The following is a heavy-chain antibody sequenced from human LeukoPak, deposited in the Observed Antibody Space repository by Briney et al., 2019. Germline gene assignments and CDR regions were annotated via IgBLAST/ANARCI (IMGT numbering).Heavy chain of an antibody. J-gene: IGHJ4*02. V-gene: IGHV4-39*07. CDR1: GGSISSGDYY. CDR3: ARGRLERLIDY. CDR2: INHSGST. Sequence: SETLSLTCTVSGGSISSGDYYWSWIRQPPGKGLEWIGEINHSGSTNYNPSLKSRVTISVDTSKNQFSLKLSSVTAADTAVYYCARGRLERLIDYWGQGTLVTVSS. D-gene: IGHD1-1*01.